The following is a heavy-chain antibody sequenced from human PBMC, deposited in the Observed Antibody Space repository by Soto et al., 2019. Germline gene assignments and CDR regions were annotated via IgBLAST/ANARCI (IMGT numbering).Heavy chain of an antibody. CDR3: ARGYCTTTICDPWFDP. Sequence: GESLKISCTGVGYSFTSYWIGWVLQMPGKGLEWMGIIYPGDSDTRYSPSFQGQVTISADKSITTAYLQWSSLKASDTAMYYCARGYCTTTICDPWFDPWGQGTLLTV. D-gene: IGHD2-2*01. V-gene: IGHV5-51*01. CDR1: GYSFTSYW. CDR2: IYPGDSDT. J-gene: IGHJ5*02.